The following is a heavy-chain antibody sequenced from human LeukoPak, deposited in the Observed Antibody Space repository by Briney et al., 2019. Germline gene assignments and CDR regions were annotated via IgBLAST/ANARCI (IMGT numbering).Heavy chain of an antibody. Sequence: GGSLRLSCAASGFTFSGSAMHWVRQASGKGLEWVGRIRSEGSSYATAYAASVKGRFTISRDDSKNTAYLQMNSLKTEDTAVYYCARLGTGEAFDIWGQGTMVTVSS. CDR1: GFTFSGSA. J-gene: IGHJ3*02. CDR2: IRSEGSSYAT. V-gene: IGHV3-73*01. CDR3: ARLGTGEAFDI. D-gene: IGHD7-27*01.